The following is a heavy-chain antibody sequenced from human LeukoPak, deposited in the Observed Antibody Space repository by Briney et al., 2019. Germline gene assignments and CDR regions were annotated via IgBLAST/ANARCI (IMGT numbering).Heavy chain of an antibody. CDR2: ISRSGSTI. CDR3: ARDGTYSNIYYYYYGMDV. D-gene: IGHD4-11*01. V-gene: IGHV3-11*01. Sequence: GGSLRLSCAASGFTFSDYYMSCIRQAPGKGLEWVSYISRSGSTIYYADSVKGRFTISRDNAKNSLYLQMNSLRAEDTAVYYCARDGTYSNIYYYYYGMDVWGQGTTVTVSS. CDR1: GFTFSDYY. J-gene: IGHJ6*02.